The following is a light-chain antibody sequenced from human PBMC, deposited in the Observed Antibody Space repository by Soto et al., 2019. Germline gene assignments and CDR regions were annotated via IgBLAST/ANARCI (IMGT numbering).Light chain of an antibody. V-gene: IGKV1-5*03. CDR3: QQYTSYYT. J-gene: IGKJ2*01. Sequence: DIQMTQSPSTLSASVGDRVTITCRASQSINNWLAWYQQKPGKAPKLLIYKASTLQSGVPSRFSGSGSGAEFTLTISGLQPDDFGTYYCQQYTSYYTFGQGTKLEIK. CDR1: QSINNW. CDR2: KAS.